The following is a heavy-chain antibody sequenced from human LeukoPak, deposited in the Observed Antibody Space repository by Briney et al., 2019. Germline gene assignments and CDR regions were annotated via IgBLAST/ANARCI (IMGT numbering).Heavy chain of an antibody. CDR2: INHSGST. J-gene: IGHJ4*02. Sequence: SETLSLTCAVYGGSFSGYYWSWIRQPPGKGLEWIGEINHSGSTNYNPSLKSRVTISVDTSKNQFSLKLSSVTAADTAVYYCARGKLPTVPAAAFDYWGQGTLVTVSS. V-gene: IGHV4-34*01. D-gene: IGHD2-2*01. CDR3: ARGKLPTVPAAAFDY. CDR1: GGSFSGYY.